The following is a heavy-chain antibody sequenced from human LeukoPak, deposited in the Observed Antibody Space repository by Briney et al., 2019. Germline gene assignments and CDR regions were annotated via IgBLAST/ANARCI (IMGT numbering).Heavy chain of an antibody. CDR1: GFTFSDYA. Sequence: GGSLRLSCATSGFTFSDYAMSWVRQAPGKGLEWVSVISGTGSATYYANSVKGRFTISRDNSKNTLYLQMNSLRAEDTAVYYCAKALYDSSGYAYYFDYWGQGTLVTVSS. CDR2: ISGTGSAT. CDR3: AKALYDSSGYAYYFDY. V-gene: IGHV3-23*01. J-gene: IGHJ4*02. D-gene: IGHD3-22*01.